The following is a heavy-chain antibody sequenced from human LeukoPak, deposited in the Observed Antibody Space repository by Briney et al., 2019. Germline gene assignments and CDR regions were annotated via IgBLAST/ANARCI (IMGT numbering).Heavy chain of an antibody. V-gene: IGHV3-23*01. CDR3: ATKDYGGNSVWWRWLH. Sequence: GGSLRLSCAASGFTFSSYAMSWVRQAPGKGLEWVSAISGSGGSTYYADSVKGRFTISRDNSKNTLYLRMNSLRAEDTAVYYCATKDYGGNSVWWRWLHWGQGTLVTVSS. J-gene: IGHJ4*02. D-gene: IGHD4-23*01. CDR2: ISGSGGST. CDR1: GFTFSSYA.